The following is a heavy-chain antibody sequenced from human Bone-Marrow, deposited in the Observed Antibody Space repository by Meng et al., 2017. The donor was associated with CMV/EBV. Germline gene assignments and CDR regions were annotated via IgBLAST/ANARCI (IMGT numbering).Heavy chain of an antibody. J-gene: IGHJ4*02. CDR1: GYTFTNYY. CDR3: ATILGYSSGWDD. D-gene: IGHD6-19*01. Sequence: ASVKVSCKASGYTFTNYYMHWVRQAPGQGLEWMGWINLNGGGTNYAQKFQDRVTMTRDTSISTAYMELSRLRSDDTAVYYCATILGYSSGWDDWGQGTRVTVSS. V-gene: IGHV1-2*02. CDR2: INLNGGGT.